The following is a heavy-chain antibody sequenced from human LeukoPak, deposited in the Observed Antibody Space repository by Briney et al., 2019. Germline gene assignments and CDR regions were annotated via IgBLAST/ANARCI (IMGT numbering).Heavy chain of an antibody. CDR1: GGTLNSHI. V-gene: IGHV1-69*02. CDR3: ARVNLRGGQYNWFDP. Sequence: SVKVSCKASGGTLNSHIFTWVRQAPGHGLDWMGKITPIIDVSKYAQKFQGRLTITADKSTATVYMELSGLKSEDTAVYYCARVNLRGGQYNWFDPWGQGTLVIVSS. J-gene: IGHJ5*02. CDR2: ITPIIDVS. D-gene: IGHD3-16*01.